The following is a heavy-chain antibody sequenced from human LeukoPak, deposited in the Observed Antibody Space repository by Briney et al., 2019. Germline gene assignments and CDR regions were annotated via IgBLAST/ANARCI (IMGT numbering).Heavy chain of an antibody. CDR3: ARRTRLRFFHGY. Sequence: SETLSLTCTVSGGSISSYYWSWIRQPPGKGLGWFGYISDSGTTNYNPSLKSRVTISVDTSKNQFSLKLSSVTAADTAVYYCARRTRLRFFHGYWGQGTLVTVSS. J-gene: IGHJ4*02. CDR2: ISDSGTT. CDR1: GGSISSYY. V-gene: IGHV4-59*12. D-gene: IGHD3-3*01.